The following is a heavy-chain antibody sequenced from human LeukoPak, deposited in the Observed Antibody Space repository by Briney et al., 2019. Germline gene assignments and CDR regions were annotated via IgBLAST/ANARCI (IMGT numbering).Heavy chain of an antibody. V-gene: IGHV1-18*01. CDR1: GYSFSNYG. D-gene: IGHD3-10*01. CDR3: AGAVTIFVNHASGSGAYHYYMDV. J-gene: IGHJ6*03. CDR2: ISAYHGST. Sequence: ASVKVSCKASGYSFSNYGISWVRQAPGQGLEWMGWISAYHGSTNYAQKFLGRVTMTRDTSTKTAYMDLTSLSSDDTAVYYCAGAVTIFVNHASGSGAYHYYMDVWGKGTTVTISS.